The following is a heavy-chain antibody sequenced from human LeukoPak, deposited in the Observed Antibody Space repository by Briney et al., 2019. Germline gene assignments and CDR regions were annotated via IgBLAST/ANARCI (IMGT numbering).Heavy chain of an antibody. Sequence: SETLSLTCAVYGGSFSGYYWSWIRQPPGKGLEWIGEINHSGSTNYNPSLKSRVTISVDTSKNQFSLKLSSVTAADTAVYYCARGEEAVGAYYFDYWGQGTLVTVSS. D-gene: IGHD1-26*01. CDR1: GGSFSGYY. CDR2: INHSGST. J-gene: IGHJ4*02. CDR3: ARGEEAVGAYYFDY. V-gene: IGHV4-34*01.